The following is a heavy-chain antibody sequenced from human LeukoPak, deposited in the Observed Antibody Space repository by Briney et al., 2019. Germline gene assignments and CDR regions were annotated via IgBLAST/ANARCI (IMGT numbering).Heavy chain of an antibody. V-gene: IGHV1-3*01. CDR2: INAGNGNT. Sequence: ASVKVSCKASGYTFTSYAMHWVRQAPGQRLEWMGWINAGNGNTKYSQKFQGRVTIARDTSASTAYMELSSLRSEDTAVYYCARDKKRGIAAAPGHWGQGTLVTVSS. CDR1: GYTFTSYA. D-gene: IGHD6-13*01. CDR3: ARDKKRGIAAAPGH. J-gene: IGHJ4*02.